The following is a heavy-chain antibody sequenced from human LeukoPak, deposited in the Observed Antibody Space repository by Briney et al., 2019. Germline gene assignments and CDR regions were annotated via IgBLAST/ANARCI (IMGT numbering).Heavy chain of an antibody. Sequence: PGGSLRLSCAASGFTFSNAWMSWVRQAPNKGLEWVGRSKTKTDGGTTDCAAPVKGRFTISRDDSKDTLYLQMNSLKSEDTAVYYCTTDYGSGSYHYFNYWGQGTLVTVSS. V-gene: IGHV3-15*01. J-gene: IGHJ4*02. CDR3: TTDYGSGSYHYFNY. CDR2: SKTKTDGGTT. CDR1: GFTFSNAW. D-gene: IGHD3-10*01.